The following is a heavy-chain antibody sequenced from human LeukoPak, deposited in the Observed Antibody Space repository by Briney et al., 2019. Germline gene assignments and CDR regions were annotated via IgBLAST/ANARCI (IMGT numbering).Heavy chain of an antibody. J-gene: IGHJ4*02. CDR2: ICTAGDT. CDR1: GFTFSSYD. V-gene: IGHV3-13*01. CDR3: ARAYYYDSSSLYYFDY. D-gene: IGHD3-22*01. Sequence: PGGSLRLSCAASGFTFSSYDMHWVRQAPGKGLEWVSAICTAGDTYYPGSVRGRFTISRENAKNSLYLQMNSLRAGDTAVYYCARAYYYDSSSLYYFDYWGQGTLVTVSS.